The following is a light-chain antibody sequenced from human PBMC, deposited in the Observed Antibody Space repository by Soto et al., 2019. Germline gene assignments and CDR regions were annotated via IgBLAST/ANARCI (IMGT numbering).Light chain of an antibody. CDR3: LQDYNYPWT. J-gene: IGKJ1*01. Sequence: IQLTQSPSTLPASVGDRVTITCRASQGIRNDLGWYQQKPGKAPKLLIYAASSLQSGVPSRFSGSGSGTDFTLTISSLQPEDFATYYCLQDYNYPWTFGQGTKVDIK. CDR1: QGIRND. CDR2: AAS. V-gene: IGKV1-6*01.